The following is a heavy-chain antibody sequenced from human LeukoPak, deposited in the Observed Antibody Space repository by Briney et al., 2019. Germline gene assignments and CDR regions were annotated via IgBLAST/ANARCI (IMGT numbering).Heavy chain of an antibody. CDR3: ARGRGIAVDY. Sequence: ASVKVSCKASGYTFTSYGINWVRPATGQGLEWMGWMNPNSGNTGYAQKFQGRVTMTRNTSISTAYMELSGRRSEDTAVYYCARGRGIAVDYWGHGTLVTVAS. D-gene: IGHD6-13*01. CDR2: MNPNSGNT. V-gene: IGHV1-8*01. CDR1: GYTFTSYG. J-gene: IGHJ4*01.